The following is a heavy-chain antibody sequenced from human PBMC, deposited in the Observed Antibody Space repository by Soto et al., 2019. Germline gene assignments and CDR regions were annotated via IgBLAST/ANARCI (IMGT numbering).Heavy chain of an antibody. CDR2: INQDGSEK. Sequence: PAGSLRLSCAASGYASTGFWMTWVRQAAGRGLEWVANINQDGSEKHYVDSVKGRFTISRDNAKDSLSLQLNSLRDEDTAIYYCARDYSNPRGRFDPWGQGTLVTVSS. CDR3: ARDYSNPRGRFDP. D-gene: IGHD4-4*01. CDR1: GYASTGFW. J-gene: IGHJ5*02. V-gene: IGHV3-7*03.